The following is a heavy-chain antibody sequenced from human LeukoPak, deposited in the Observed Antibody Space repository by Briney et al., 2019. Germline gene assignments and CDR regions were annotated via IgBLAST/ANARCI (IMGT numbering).Heavy chain of an antibody. Sequence: GGSLRLSRAASGFTFSSYAMSWVSQARGKGLEWVSAIRGSGGSTYYADSVKGRFTISRDNSKNTLYLQMNSLRAEDTAVYYCAKAIAGTGPAFDIWGQGTMATVSS. J-gene: IGHJ3*02. CDR2: IRGSGGST. D-gene: IGHD6-13*01. V-gene: IGHV3-23*01. CDR1: GFTFSSYA. CDR3: AKAIAGTGPAFDI.